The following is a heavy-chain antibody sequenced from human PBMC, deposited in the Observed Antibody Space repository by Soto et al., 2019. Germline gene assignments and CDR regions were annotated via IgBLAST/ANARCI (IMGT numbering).Heavy chain of an antibody. V-gene: IGHV3-30-3*01. D-gene: IGHD6-13*01. CDR2: ISYDGSNK. J-gene: IGHJ6*02. CDR3: ARDGARNSWSLGYYGMDV. CDR1: GFTFSSYA. Sequence: QVQLVESGGGVVQPGRSLRLSCAASGFTFSSYAMHWVLQAPGKGLEWVAVISYDGSNKYYADSVKGRFTISRDNSKNTLYLQMNSLRAEDTAVYYCARDGARNSWSLGYYGMDVWGQGTTVTVSS.